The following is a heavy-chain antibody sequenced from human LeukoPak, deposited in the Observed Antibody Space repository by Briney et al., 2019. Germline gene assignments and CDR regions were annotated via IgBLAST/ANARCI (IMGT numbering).Heavy chain of an antibody. V-gene: IGHV3-53*01. Sequence: GGSLRLSCAASGFTFSSNYMSWVRQAPGKGLEWVSVIYSGGSTYYSDSVKGRFTISRGNSKNTLYLQMNSLRAEDTAVYYCARAPPYYYDSSGYLFGEAFDIWGQGTMVTVSS. D-gene: IGHD3-22*01. J-gene: IGHJ3*02. CDR1: GFTFSSNY. CDR2: IYSGGST. CDR3: ARAPPYYYDSSGYLFGEAFDI.